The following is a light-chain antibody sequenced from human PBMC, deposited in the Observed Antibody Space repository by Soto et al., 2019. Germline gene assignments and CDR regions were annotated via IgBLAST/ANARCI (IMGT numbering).Light chain of an antibody. J-gene: IGKJ5*01. CDR1: QDVSSK. CDR2: DAS. Sequence: EMVVTQSPATLSVSPGERVTLSCRTSQDVSSKLAWYQQKPGQPPSLLIYDASTRATGTPARFSGSGSGTEFTLTISSLEPEDSAVYYCQQRNVWPPVTFGQGTRLEIK. V-gene: IGKV3-11*01. CDR3: QQRNVWPPVT.